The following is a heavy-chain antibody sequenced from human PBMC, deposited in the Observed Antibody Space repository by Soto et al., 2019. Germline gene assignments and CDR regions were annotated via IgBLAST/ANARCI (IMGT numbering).Heavy chain of an antibody. Sequence: QVQLVQSGAEVKKPGSSVKVSCKASGGTFSSYAISWVRQAPGQGLEWMGGIIPIFGTANYAQKFQGRVTITADESTSTAYMELSSLRSEDTAVYYCATARRLRFLEWLSLDYWGQGTLVTVSS. V-gene: IGHV1-69*01. CDR2: IIPIFGTA. D-gene: IGHD3-3*01. CDR3: ATARRLRFLEWLSLDY. J-gene: IGHJ4*02. CDR1: GGTFSSYA.